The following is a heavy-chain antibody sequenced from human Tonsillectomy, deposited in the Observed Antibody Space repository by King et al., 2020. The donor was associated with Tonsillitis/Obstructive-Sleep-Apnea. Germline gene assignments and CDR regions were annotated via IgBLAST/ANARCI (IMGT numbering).Heavy chain of an antibody. CDR1: GYTFTSYY. CDR2: INPSDDFT. D-gene: IGHD2-21*01. J-gene: IGHJ6*03. CDR3: AIDCGTAFPVYYYYMDA. Sequence: VQLVESGAEVKRPGASVKVSCKASGYTFTSYYMHWVRQAPGQGLEWMGVINPSDDFTRYAPKFQGRVTMTRDTSTSPVYMELRSLRSEDTAIYYCAIDCGTAFPVYYYYMDAWGKGPRSPSP. V-gene: IGHV1-46*01.